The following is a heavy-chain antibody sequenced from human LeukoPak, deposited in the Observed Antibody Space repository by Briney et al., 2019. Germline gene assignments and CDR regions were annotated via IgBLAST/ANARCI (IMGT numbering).Heavy chain of an antibody. V-gene: IGHV3-53*01. J-gene: IGHJ4*02. Sequence: PGGSLRLSCAAAGLTVSSNYMSWVRQAPGKGLEWVSVIFSGGSTYYADSVKGRFIISRDNSKNTLYLQMNSLRAEDTAVYYCARGGGNSEFDYWGQGTLVTVSS. D-gene: IGHD4-23*01. CDR3: ARGGGNSEFDY. CDR1: GLTVSSNY. CDR2: IFSGGST.